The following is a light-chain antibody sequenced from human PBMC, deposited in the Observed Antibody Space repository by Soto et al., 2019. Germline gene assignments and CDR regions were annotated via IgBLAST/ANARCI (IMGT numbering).Light chain of an antibody. CDR1: HSISTW. J-gene: IGKJ1*01. Sequence: IQMTESPSTLSASVGDRVTITCRASHSISTWLAWYQQLPGKAPKLLIYDASSLESGVPSRFSGSGSGTEFTLTISSLQPDDFATYYCQQYNSYWTFGLGTKVDIK. CDR2: DAS. CDR3: QQYNSYWT. V-gene: IGKV1-5*01.